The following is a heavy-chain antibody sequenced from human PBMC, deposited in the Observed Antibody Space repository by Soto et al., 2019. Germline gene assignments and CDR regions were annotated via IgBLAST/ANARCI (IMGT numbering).Heavy chain of an antibody. D-gene: IGHD3-9*01. CDR2: ISGHNGHT. V-gene: IGHV1-18*01. J-gene: IGHJ4*02. CDR3: ARYLPYSTGYYYFEH. CDR1: GYNFTTYG. Sequence: QVQLVQSGAEVKKPGASVKVSCKTSGYNFTTYGVSWVRQAPGQGLEWMGWISGHNGHTNYAQTFQGRFTMTTDTSTTTAYMELRSLRSDDTDVYYCARYLPYSTGYYYFEHWGQGTLAIVTS.